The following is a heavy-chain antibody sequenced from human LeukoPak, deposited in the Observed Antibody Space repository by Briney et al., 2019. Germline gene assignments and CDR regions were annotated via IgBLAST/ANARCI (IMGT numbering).Heavy chain of an antibody. D-gene: IGHD3-3*02. CDR1: EYTFTNYP. J-gene: IGHJ4*02. Sequence: GASVKVSCKASEYTFTNYPMHWVRLAPGQRLEWMGWINTANGNTKYSQKFQDRLTITRDTSASTGYMELSSLISEDTAIYYCVRDSAFADYWGQGTLVTVSS. CDR3: VRDSAFADY. V-gene: IGHV1-3*04. CDR2: INTANGNT.